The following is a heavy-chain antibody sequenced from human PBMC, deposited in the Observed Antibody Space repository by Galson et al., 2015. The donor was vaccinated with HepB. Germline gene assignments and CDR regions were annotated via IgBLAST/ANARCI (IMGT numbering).Heavy chain of an antibody. CDR1: GGTFSNYT. CDR2: IIPILGIP. V-gene: IGHV1-69*02. Sequence: SVKVSCKASGGTFSNYTITWVRQAPGQGLEWMGRIIPILGIPNYAQKFQGRVTITADKSTSTAHMELSSLRSDDTAVYYCARPSLSFFNDFWSGPPNVGDIWGQGTMVTVSS. CDR3: ARPSLSFFNDFWSGPPNVGDI. J-gene: IGHJ3*02. D-gene: IGHD3-3*01.